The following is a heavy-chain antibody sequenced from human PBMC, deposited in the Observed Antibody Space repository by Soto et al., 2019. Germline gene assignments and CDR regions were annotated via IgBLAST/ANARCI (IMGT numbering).Heavy chain of an antibody. V-gene: IGHV1-18*01. D-gene: IGHD2-2*01. J-gene: IGHJ2*01. CDR1: GYTFTSYG. CDR3: ARDSGDIVVVPAATWYFDL. CDR2: ISASNGNT. Sequence: ASVKVSCKASGYTFTSYGISWVRQAPGQGLEWMGLISASNGNTSYAQKFQGRVTMTRDTSTSTVYMELSSLRSEDTAVYYCARDSGDIVVVPAATWYFDLWGRGTLVTVSS.